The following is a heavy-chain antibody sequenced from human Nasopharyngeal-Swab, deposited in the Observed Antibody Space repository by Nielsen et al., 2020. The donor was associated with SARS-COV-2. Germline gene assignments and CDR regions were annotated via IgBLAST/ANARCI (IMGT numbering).Heavy chain of an antibody. CDR3: ARDVGGRDNY. D-gene: IGHD2-15*01. J-gene: IGHJ4*02. Sequence: WIRQPPGKGLLWVSRIDTGGTITDYAGSVKGRFTISRDNAKNTLYLQMNGLRAEDTAVYYCARDVGGRDNYWGQGALVTVSS. CDR2: IDTGGTIT. V-gene: IGHV3-74*01.